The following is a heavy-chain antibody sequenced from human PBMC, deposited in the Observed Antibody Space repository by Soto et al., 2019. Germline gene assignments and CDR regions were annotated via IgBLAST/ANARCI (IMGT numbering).Heavy chain of an antibody. CDR3: ARDSGVAGVYYFEY. V-gene: IGHV3-74*01. D-gene: IGHD3-3*01. CDR1: GFTFSHYW. J-gene: IGHJ4*02. Sequence: EVQLVESGGGLVQPGGSLRLSCAASGFTFSHYWMHWVRQVPGKGLVWVSRVNSDGSSTDYADSVKGRFTISRDNAKNTLYLHMNSLRAEDTAVYFCARDSGVAGVYYFEYWGQGTLVTGSS. CDR2: VNSDGSST.